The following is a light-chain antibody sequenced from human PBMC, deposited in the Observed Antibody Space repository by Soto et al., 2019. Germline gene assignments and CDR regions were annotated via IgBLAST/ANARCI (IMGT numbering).Light chain of an antibody. CDR2: NNH. Sequence: VLTQPPSASGIPGQRVTISCSGSRSNIGSNNVNWYQQLPGTAPRLLTFNNHLRPSGVPDRFSGSKSGTSAPLAISGLQSEDEGDYYCAAWDDSLDGYVFGTGTKVTVL. CDR3: AAWDDSLDGYV. V-gene: IGLV1-44*01. CDR1: RSNIGSNN. J-gene: IGLJ1*01.